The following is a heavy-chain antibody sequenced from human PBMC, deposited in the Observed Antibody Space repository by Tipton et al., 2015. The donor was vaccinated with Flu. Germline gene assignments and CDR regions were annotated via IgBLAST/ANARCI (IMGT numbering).Heavy chain of an antibody. J-gene: IGHJ4*01. Sequence: SLRLSCAASGFIFTNAWMTWVRQAPGKGLEWVGRVKSKADGKGTDYGAAVRGRFVVSRNDSTNTIYLQMNGLQIDDSGVYYCATDKGSGVGASDYWGHGALVTVSS. CDR1: GFIFTNAW. V-gene: IGHV3-15*01. CDR2: VKSKADGKGT. D-gene: IGHD3-10*01. CDR3: ATDKGSGVGASDY.